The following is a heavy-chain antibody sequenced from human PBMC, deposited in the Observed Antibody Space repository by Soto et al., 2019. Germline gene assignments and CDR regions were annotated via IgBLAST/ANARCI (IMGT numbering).Heavy chain of an antibody. CDR3: ATLSGVYSFWFDY. D-gene: IGHD2-8*01. J-gene: IGHJ4*02. Sequence: GASVKVSCKASGYTFTYRYLHWVRQAPGQALEWMGWITPFNGNTNYAQKFQDRVTITRDRSMSTAYMELSSLRSEDTAMYYCATLSGVYSFWFDYWGQGTLVTVSS. V-gene: IGHV1-45*02. CDR1: GYTFTYRY. CDR2: ITPFNGNT.